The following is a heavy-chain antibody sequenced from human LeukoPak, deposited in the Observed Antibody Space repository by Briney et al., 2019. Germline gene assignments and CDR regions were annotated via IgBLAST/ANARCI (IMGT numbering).Heavy chain of an antibody. CDR1: GFTFSTYE. Sequence: GGSLRLSCAASGFTFSTYEMNWVRQAPGKGLEWVSSISSSSSYIYYADSVKGRFTISRDNAKNSLYLQMNSLRAEDTALYYCARATHYYESSGYDYWGQGTLVTVSS. D-gene: IGHD3-22*01. J-gene: IGHJ4*02. CDR3: ARATHYYESSGYDY. CDR2: ISSSSSYI. V-gene: IGHV3-21*04.